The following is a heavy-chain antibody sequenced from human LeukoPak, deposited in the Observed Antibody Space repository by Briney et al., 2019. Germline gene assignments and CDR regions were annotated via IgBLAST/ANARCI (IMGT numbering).Heavy chain of an antibody. D-gene: IGHD3-3*01. Sequence: ASVKVSCKASGYTFTAYYMHWVRQAPGQGLEWMGWINPKSGGTNYPQKFQGRVTMTRDTSISTAYMELSRLRSDDTAVYYCASQYDFWSGYYTLDIWGQGTMVTVSS. CDR2: INPKSGGT. CDR3: ASQYDFWSGYYTLDI. V-gene: IGHV1-2*02. J-gene: IGHJ3*02. CDR1: GYTFTAYY.